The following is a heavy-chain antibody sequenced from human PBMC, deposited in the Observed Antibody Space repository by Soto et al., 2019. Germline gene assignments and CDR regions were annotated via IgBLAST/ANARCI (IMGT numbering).Heavy chain of an antibody. CDR2: INPNSGDT. D-gene: IGHD3-10*01. Sequence: QVQLVQSGAEVQKPGASVKVSCKASGYTFNGYYMHWVRQAPGQGLEWMGWINPNSGDTNYAQKFEGWVTMTRDTSISTAYMELTRLTSDDTAMYYCARSGISIVRGVLSDLDYWGQGTRVTVSS. CDR3: ARSGISIVRGVLSDLDY. CDR1: GYTFNGYY. V-gene: IGHV1-2*04. J-gene: IGHJ4*02.